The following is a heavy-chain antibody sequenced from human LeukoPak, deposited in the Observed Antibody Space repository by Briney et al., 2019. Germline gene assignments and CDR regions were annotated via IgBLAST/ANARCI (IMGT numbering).Heavy chain of an antibody. V-gene: IGHV1-8*01. CDR1: GYTFSSYD. CDR3: AIRTSRGVSGSSYFGS. Sequence: GASVKVSCKASGYTFSSYDINWVRQAAGQGPEWMGWMNPNSGNTAYAQNFQGRVIMTRNTSISTAYMELSSLSFEDTAVFYCAIRTSRGVSGSSYFGSWGQGTLVTVSS. J-gene: IGHJ4*02. CDR2: MNPNSGNT. D-gene: IGHD3-10*01.